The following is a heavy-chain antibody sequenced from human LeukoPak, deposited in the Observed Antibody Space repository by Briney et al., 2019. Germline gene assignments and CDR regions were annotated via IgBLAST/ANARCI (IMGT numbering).Heavy chain of an antibody. CDR1: GFIVSNNY. Sequence: NPGGSLRLSCVASGFIVSNNYLNWVRQAPGKGLEWVGRIKSEIDGGATDYAAPVQGRFTVSRDDSQATLYLQMNSLKIEDTAVYYCTTGGNVIVAGTRAFDIWGLGTVVTVSS. J-gene: IGHJ3*02. V-gene: IGHV3-15*07. CDR3: TTGGNVIVAGTRAFDI. D-gene: IGHD5-12*01. CDR2: IKSEIDGGAT.